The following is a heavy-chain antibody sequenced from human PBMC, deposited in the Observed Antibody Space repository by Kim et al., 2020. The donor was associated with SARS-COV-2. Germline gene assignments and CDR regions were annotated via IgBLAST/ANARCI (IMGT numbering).Heavy chain of an antibody. CDR1: GFTFSSYG. Sequence: GGSLRLSCAASGFTFSSYGMHWVRQAPGKGLEWVAVISYDGSNKYYADSVKGRFTISRDNSKNTLYLQMNSLRAEDTAVYYCAKDGRRFLGGFDYWGQGTLVTVSS. V-gene: IGHV3-30*18. CDR3: AKDGRRFLGGFDY. J-gene: IGHJ4*02. D-gene: IGHD3-3*01. CDR2: ISYDGSNK.